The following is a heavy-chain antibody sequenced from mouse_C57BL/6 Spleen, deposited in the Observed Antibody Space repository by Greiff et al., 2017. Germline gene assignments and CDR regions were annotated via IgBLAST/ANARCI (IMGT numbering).Heavy chain of an antibody. CDR2: IHPHSGST. V-gene: IGHV1-64*01. Sequence: QVQLQQPGAELVKPGASVKLSCKASGYTFTSYWMHWVKQRPGQGLEWIGMIHPHSGSTNYNEKFKSKATLTVDKSSSTASMQLSSRTSEDSAVYYCAREGLTGIFAYWGQGTLVTVSA. J-gene: IGHJ3*01. D-gene: IGHD4-1*01. CDR3: AREGLTGIFAY. CDR1: GYTFTSYW.